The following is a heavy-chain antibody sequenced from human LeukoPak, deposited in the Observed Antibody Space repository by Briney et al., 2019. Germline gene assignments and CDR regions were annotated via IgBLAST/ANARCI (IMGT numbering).Heavy chain of an antibody. CDR2: VLYDGSKK. CDR1: GFTFSNFG. CDR3: ANFDGSSQAFHL. J-gene: IGHJ3*01. D-gene: IGHD6-13*01. Sequence: GGSLRLPCAASGFTFSNFGMHWVRQAPGKGLEWVAAVLYDGSKKFYSDSVKGRFSIYRDNSNYTLFVQMHSLRPDDTAVYYCANFDGSSQAFHLWGQGTMVTVSS. V-gene: IGHV3-30*18.